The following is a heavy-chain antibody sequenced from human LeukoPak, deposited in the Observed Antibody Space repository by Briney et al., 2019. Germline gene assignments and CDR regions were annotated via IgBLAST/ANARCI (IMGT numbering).Heavy chain of an antibody. Sequence: SETLSLTCTVSGVSISSYYWSWVRQPPGKGLEWVGYIYYSGSTNYNASLKSGVTISENTYKKKFSLKLRSVTAADTAVYYCARDPGDSSGYTDAFDIWGQGTLVTVSS. J-gene: IGHJ3*02. CDR1: GVSISSYY. V-gene: IGHV4-59*01. CDR2: IYYSGST. D-gene: IGHD3-22*01. CDR3: ARDPGDSSGYTDAFDI.